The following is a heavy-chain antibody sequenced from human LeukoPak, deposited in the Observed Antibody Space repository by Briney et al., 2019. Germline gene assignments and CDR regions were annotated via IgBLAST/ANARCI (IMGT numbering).Heavy chain of an antibody. V-gene: IGHV3-21*04. CDR3: ARRRISTLDY. D-gene: IGHD3-3*02. J-gene: IGHJ4*02. CDR2: ISSSSSYI. CDR1: GFTFSSYS. Sequence: GGSLRLSCAASGFTFSSYSMNWVRQAPGKGLEWVSSISSSSSYIYYADSVMGRFTISRDNAKNSLYLQMNSLRAEDTAVYYCARRRISTLDYWGQGTLVTVSS.